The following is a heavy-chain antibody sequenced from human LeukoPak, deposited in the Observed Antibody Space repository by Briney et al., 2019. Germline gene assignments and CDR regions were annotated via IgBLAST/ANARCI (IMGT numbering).Heavy chain of an antibody. V-gene: IGHV1-18*01. CDR2: ISANNGDT. CDR3: ARDHNAERRARRLFDY. J-gene: IGHJ4*02. D-gene: IGHD6-25*01. Sequence: ASVKVSCKASGYTFSSYAVSWVRQAPGQGLEWLGWISANNGDTKYAQTVQGRITMTTDTSTSTAYMELRSLRSDDTAVYYCARDHNAERRARRLFDYWGQGTLVTVS. CDR1: GYTFSSYA.